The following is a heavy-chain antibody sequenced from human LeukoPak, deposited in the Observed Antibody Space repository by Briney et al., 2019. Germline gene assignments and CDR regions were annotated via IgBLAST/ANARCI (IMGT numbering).Heavy chain of an antibody. D-gene: IGHD5-24*01. Sequence: GGSLRLSCAASGFTVSSNYMSWVRQAPGKGLEWVSDSGGSTDYAGSVKGRFTISRDNSKNTLYLQMNSLRAEDTAVYYCTRLQDYWGQGTLVTVSS. V-gene: IGHV3-53*01. CDR2: SGGST. J-gene: IGHJ4*02. CDR1: GFTVSSNY. CDR3: TRLQDY.